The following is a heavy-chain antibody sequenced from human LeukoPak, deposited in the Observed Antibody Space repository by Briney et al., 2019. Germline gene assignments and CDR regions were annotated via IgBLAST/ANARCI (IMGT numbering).Heavy chain of an antibody. V-gene: IGHV4-39*02. CDR3: ARDPTAAGKGAWFDP. Sequence: SETLSLTCNVSGDSISSTHYYWGWIRQPPGKGLEWIGSIYYSGSTFYNPSLKSRVTISVDTSKNQFSLKLSSVAAADTAVYYCARDPTAAGKGAWFDPWGQGTLVTVSS. CDR1: GDSISSTHYY. D-gene: IGHD6-13*01. CDR2: IYYSGST. J-gene: IGHJ5*02.